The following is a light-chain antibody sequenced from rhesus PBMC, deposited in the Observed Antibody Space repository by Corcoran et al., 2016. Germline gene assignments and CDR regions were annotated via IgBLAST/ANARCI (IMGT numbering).Light chain of an antibody. CDR2: EVT. CDR3: SSSAGSGIYI. V-gene: IGLV2-19*02. CDR1: SSDIGYYNA. Sequence: QAAPNQSPSVSGYAGQSVTIPCTGTSSDIGYYNAVSWYQQHPGKAPKLMIYEVTKRPSGVSDRFSGSKSGNTASLTISGLQAEDEADYSCSSSAGSGIYIFGPGTRLTVL. J-gene: IGLJ1*01.